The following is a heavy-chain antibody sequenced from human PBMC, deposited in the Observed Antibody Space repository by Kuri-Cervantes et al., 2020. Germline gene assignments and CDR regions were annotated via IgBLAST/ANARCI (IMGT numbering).Heavy chain of an antibody. CDR1: GYTFTSNG. CDR2: ISAYNGHT. V-gene: IGHV1-18*01. Sequence: ASVKVSCKASGYTFTSNGISWVRQAPGQGLEWVGWISAYNGHTNYAQKLQGRVTMTTDTSISTAYMELSRLRSDDTAVYYCAKSTGRVDWFDPWGQGTLVTVSS. D-gene: IGHD1-1*01. J-gene: IGHJ5*02. CDR3: AKSTGRVDWFDP.